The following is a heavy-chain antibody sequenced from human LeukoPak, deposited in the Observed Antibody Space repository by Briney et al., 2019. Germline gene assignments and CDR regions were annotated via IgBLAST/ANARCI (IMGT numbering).Heavy chain of an antibody. CDR3: ARCGAYCGGDCYFDY. V-gene: IGHV4-34*01. D-gene: IGHD2-21*02. Sequence: SETLSLTCAVYGGSFSGYYWSWIRQPPGKGLEWIGEINHSGSTNYNPSLKSRVTISVDTSKNQFSLKLSSVTAADTAVYYCARCGAYCGGDCYFDYWGQGTLVTVSS. J-gene: IGHJ4*02. CDR1: GGSFSGYY. CDR2: INHSGST.